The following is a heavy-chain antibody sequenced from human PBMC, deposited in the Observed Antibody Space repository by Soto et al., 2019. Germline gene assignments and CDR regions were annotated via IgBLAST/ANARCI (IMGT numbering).Heavy chain of an antibody. CDR2: INPSGGRT. V-gene: IGHV1-46*01. CDR1: AYTFTTHY. CDR3: ARAGENYGSGTFSPPLRYYFNS. D-gene: IGHD3-10*01. J-gene: IGHJ4*02. Sequence: QVQLVQSGTEVKKPGASVKVSCKASAYTFTTHYMHWVRQAPGQGLEWMGIINPSGGRTTYALKFQGRVTMTSDTSTNTVYVELTSLRSEDTAIYFCARAGENYGSGTFSPPLRYYFNSWGQGTLVTVSS.